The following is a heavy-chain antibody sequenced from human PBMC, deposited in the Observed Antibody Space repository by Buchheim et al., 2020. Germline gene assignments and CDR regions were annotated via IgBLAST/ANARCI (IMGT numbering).Heavy chain of an antibody. CDR3: AKGSNMITFGGVIVGGGYYGMDV. V-gene: IGHV3-30*02. J-gene: IGHJ6*02. Sequence: QVQLVESGGGVVQPGGSLRLSCAASGFTFSSYGMHWVRQAPGKGLEWVAFIRYDGSNKYYADSVKGRFTISRDNSKNTLYLQMNSLRAEDTAVYYCAKGSNMITFGGVIVGGGYYGMDVWGQGTT. D-gene: IGHD3-16*02. CDR2: IRYDGSNK. CDR1: GFTFSSYG.